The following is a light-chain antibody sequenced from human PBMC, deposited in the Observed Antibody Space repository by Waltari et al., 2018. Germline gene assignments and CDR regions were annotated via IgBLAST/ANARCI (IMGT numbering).Light chain of an antibody. CDR2: EAS. CDR3: SSYAGNCNLVV. V-gene: IGLV2-23*01. CDR1: SSDVGRYNL. Sequence: QCALTQPASVSGSPGQSITISCTGTSSDVGRYNLVSLYQQHPGKAPKLMIYEASKRPSGVSNRFSGSQSGNTASLTISGLQAEDEADYYCSSYAGNCNLVVFGGGTKLTVL. J-gene: IGLJ2*01.